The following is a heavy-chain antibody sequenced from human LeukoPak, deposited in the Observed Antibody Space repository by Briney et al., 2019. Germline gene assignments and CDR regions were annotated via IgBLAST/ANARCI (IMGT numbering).Heavy chain of an antibody. CDR3: AKRSSYSSRWIDY. J-gene: IGHJ4*02. CDR2: ISGSGGST. D-gene: IGHD6-13*01. CDR1: GFTFSSYA. Sequence: GGSLRLSCAASGFTFSSYAMSWVRQAPGKGLEWVSGISGSGGSTYYADSVKGRFTISRDSSKNTLYLQMNSLRAEDTAVYYCAKRSSYSSRWIDYWGQGTLVTVSS. V-gene: IGHV3-23*01.